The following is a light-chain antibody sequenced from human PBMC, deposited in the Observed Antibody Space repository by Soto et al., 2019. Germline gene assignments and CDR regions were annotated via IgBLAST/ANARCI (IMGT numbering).Light chain of an antibody. CDR3: QQRSNWVWT. V-gene: IGKV3-11*01. J-gene: IGKJ1*01. Sequence: EIVLTQSPATLSLSPGERATLSCRASQSVSSYLAWYQQKPGQAPGLLIYDASNRATGIPARFSGSGSGTDFTLTISSLEPEDFAVYYCQQRSNWVWTFGQGTKVEIK. CDR2: DAS. CDR1: QSVSSY.